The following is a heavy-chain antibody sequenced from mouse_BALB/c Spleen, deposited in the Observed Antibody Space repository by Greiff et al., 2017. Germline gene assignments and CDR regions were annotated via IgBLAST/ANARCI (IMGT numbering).Heavy chain of an antibody. CDR2: ISSGSSTI. D-gene: IGHD4-1*01. V-gene: IGHV5-17*02. CDR3: ERWEKGFAY. CDR1: GFTFSSFG. Sequence: EVHLVESGGGLVQPGGSRKLSCAASGFTFSSFGMHWVRQAPEKGLEWVAYISSGSSTIYYADTVKGRFTISRNNPKNTLFLQMTSLKSEDTAMYYCERWEKGFAYWGQGTLVTVSA. J-gene: IGHJ3*01.